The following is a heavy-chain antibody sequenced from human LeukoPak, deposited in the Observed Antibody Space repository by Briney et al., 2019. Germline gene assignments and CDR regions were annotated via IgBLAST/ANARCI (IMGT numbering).Heavy chain of an antibody. CDR1: GFTFSSYA. CDR2: ISGSGGST. J-gene: IGHJ4*02. V-gene: IGHV3-23*01. D-gene: IGHD6-19*01. Sequence: GGSLRLSCAASGFTFSSYAMSWVRQAPGKGLEWVSAISGSGGSTYYADSVKGRFTISRDDSKNTLYLQMNSLRAEDTAVYYCASPGAVAGHYWGQGTLVTVSS. CDR3: ASPGAVAGHY.